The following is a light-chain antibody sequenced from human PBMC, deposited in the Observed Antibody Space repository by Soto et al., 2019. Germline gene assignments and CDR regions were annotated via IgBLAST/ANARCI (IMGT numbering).Light chain of an antibody. CDR2: GAS. J-gene: IGKJ4*01. CDR3: QQYQSLT. CDR1: QSVSSSY. V-gene: IGKV3-20*01. Sequence: IVLTQSPAILALSPGDRATLSCRASQSVSSSYLAWYQHKPSQAPRLLIHGASSRVTGIPDRFSSSGSGTDFTLTITRLEPEDFAVYYCQQYQSLTFGGGTKVDIK.